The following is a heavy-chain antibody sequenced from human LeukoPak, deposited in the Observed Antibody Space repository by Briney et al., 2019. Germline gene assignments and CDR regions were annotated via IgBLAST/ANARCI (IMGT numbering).Heavy chain of an antibody. V-gene: IGHV3-48*03. CDR3: ERRTTGDDY. CDR2: ISSSGLTM. CDR1: GFTFSNYE. Sequence: GGSLRLSCAASGFTFSNYEMNWVRQAPGRGLEWVSYISSSGLTMYYADSVKGRFTISRDNAKNSLYLQMNSLRAEDTAVYYCERRTTGDDYWGQGTLVTVSS. J-gene: IGHJ4*02. D-gene: IGHD4-17*01.